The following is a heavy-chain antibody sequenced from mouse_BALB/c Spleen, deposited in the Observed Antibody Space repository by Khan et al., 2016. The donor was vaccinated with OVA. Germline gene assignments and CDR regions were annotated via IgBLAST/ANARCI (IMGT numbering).Heavy chain of an antibody. CDR1: GYTFTSYD. Sequence: QVQLQQSGAELVKPGTSVKLSCKASGYTFTSYDINWVRQRPEQGLDWIGWIFPGDGSTKYNEKFKGKATLTTAKSSSTAYMQLSRLPSEESAVYVCARGGYGGFAYWGQGTLVTVSA. D-gene: IGHD2-14*01. V-gene: IGHV1-85*01. CDR3: ARGGYGGFAY. J-gene: IGHJ3*01. CDR2: IFPGDGST.